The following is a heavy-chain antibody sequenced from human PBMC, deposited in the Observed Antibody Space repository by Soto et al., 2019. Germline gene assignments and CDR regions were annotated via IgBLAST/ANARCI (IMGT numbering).Heavy chain of an antibody. V-gene: IGHV4-31*03. CDR1: GGSISSGGYY. Sequence: PSETLSLTCTVSGGSISSGGYYWSWIRQHPGKGLEWIGYIYYGGSTYYNPSLKSRVTISVDTSKNQFSLKLSSVTAADTAVYYCARQGPYGMDVWGQGTTVPVSS. J-gene: IGHJ6*02. CDR3: ARQGPYGMDV. CDR2: IYYGGST.